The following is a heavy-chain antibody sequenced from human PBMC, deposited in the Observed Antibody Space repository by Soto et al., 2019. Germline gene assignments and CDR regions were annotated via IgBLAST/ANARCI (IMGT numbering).Heavy chain of an antibody. Sequence: QVQLVQSGAEVKKPGSSVKVSCKASGGTFSSYAISWVRQAPGQGLEWMGGIIPIFGTANYAQKFQGRVTLTADKSACTASMEMSSLRSEDSGVYYCAGDLHYYGSGSYQTTGYFDLWGRGTLVTGSS. D-gene: IGHD3-10*01. V-gene: IGHV1-69*06. CDR3: AGDLHYYGSGSYQTTGYFDL. CDR1: GGTFSSYA. CDR2: IIPIFGTA. J-gene: IGHJ2*01.